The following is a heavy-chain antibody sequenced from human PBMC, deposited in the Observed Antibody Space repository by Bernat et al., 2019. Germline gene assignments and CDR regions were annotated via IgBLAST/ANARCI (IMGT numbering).Heavy chain of an antibody. D-gene: IGHD3-3*01. V-gene: IGHV1-69-2*01. CDR2: VDPEDGET. Sequence: EVQLVQSGAEVKKPGATVKISCKVSGYTFTDYYMHWVQQAPGKGLEWMGLVDPEDGETIYAEKFQGRVTITADTSTDTAYMELSSLKSDDTAVYYCARSGRITIFGVAHSGAFDIWGQGTMVTVSS. CDR3: ARSGRITIFGVAHSGAFDI. J-gene: IGHJ3*02. CDR1: GYTFTDYY.